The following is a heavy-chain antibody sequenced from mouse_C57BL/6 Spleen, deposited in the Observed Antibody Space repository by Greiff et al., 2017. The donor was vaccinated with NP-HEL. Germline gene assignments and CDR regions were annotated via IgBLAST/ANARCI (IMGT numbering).Heavy chain of an antibody. D-gene: IGHD2-4*01. V-gene: IGHV1-53*01. CDR3: ARYWIYYDYDAYFDD. Sequence: QVQLKQPGTELVKPGASVKLSCKASGYTFTSYWMHWVKQRPGQGLEWIGNINPSNGGTNYNEKFKSKATLTVDKSSSTAYMQLSSLTSEDSAVYYCARYWIYYDYDAYFDDWGQGTTLTVSS. CDR1: GYTFTSYW. CDR2: INPSNGGT. J-gene: IGHJ2*01.